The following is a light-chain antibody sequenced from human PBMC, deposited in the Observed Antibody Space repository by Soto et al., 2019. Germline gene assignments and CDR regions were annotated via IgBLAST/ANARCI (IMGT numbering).Light chain of an antibody. CDR1: QSISGS. J-gene: IGKJ5*01. CDR2: GAS. V-gene: IGKV1-39*01. CDR3: QQSYRTPT. Sequence: MTQTPLSLPVTPGEPASISCRSSQSISGSLNWYQQKPGKAPKLLIYGASTLQSGVPSRFSGSGSGTDYTLTISSLQPEDFATYYCQQSYRTPTFGQATDWRL.